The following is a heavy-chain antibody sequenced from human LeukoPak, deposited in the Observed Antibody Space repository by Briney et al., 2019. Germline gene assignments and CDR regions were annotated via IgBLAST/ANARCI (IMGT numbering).Heavy chain of an antibody. V-gene: IGHV3-23*01. CDR1: VFTFSSYA. CDR2: ISGSGGST. Sequence: PGGSLRLSCASSVFTFSSYAISWVRQAPGKGLEWVSAISGSGGSTYYADSVKRRFTISRDISKNTLYLQMDSQRVEHTTVYYCAKHREGGGLNWFDPWGQGTLVTASS. CDR3: AKHREGGGLNWFDP. D-gene: IGHD2-15*01. J-gene: IGHJ5*02.